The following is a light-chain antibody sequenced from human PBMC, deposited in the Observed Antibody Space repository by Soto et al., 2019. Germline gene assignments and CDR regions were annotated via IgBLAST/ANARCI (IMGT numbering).Light chain of an antibody. Sequence: EIVTTQSPTILSVSPGEIATLSCRASQSVSSNLAWYQQKPGQPPRLLMYGVYTRAPGTPARFSGTGSGTDFTLTINNLEPEDFAVYYCQVRTNWSIAFGRGTRLEIK. CDR2: GVY. CDR1: QSVSSN. J-gene: IGKJ5*01. CDR3: QVRTNWSIA. V-gene: IGKV3D-15*01.